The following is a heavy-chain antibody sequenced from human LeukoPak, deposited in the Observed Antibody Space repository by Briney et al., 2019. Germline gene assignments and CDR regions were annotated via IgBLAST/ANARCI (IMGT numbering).Heavy chain of an antibody. CDR1: GFTPISYW. CDR3: ARLGPGMNFFYLDF. V-gene: IGHV3-7*01. Sequence: PGGSLRLSCAVSGFTPISYWMTWVRQAPGKGLEWVANINQDGSETFYVDSVKGRFTISRDNAKNSLYLQMSSLRGEDTALYYCARLGPGMNFFYLDFWGQGTLVTVSS. D-gene: IGHD3-10*01. CDR2: INQDGSET. J-gene: IGHJ4*02.